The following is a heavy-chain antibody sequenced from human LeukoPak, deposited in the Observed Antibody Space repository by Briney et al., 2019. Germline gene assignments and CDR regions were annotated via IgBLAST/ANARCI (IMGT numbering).Heavy chain of an antibody. CDR3: TTIKRGDIFGYFDF. CDR2: VFDSGRT. V-gene: IGHV4-59*11. D-gene: IGHD5-18*01. CDR1: GGSMTTHH. Sequence: SETLSLTCTVSGGSMTTHHWNWIRQTPGKGLEWIGYVFDSGRTKVNPSLTSRVTLSTDTSKNQLSPRLSSVTAADTAVYYCTTIKRGDIFGYFDFWGQGILVTVSS. J-gene: IGHJ4*02.